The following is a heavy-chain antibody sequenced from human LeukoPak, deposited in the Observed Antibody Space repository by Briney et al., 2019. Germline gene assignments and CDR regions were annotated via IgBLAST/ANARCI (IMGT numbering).Heavy chain of an antibody. Sequence: GGSLRLSCVGSRFTFSRYWLNWVRQAPGKGLEWVSSVSGSGRNTFYPDSVEGRFTISRDNSKNTVYLQMNSLRADDTAVYYCVKSRRVGANQRGLFDYWGQGTLVTVSP. CDR3: VKSRRVGANQRGLFDY. CDR2: VSGSGRNT. J-gene: IGHJ4*02. V-gene: IGHV3-23*01. CDR1: RFTFSRYW. D-gene: IGHD1-26*01.